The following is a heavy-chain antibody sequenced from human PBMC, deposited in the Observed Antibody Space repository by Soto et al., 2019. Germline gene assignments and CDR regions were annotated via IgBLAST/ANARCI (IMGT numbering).Heavy chain of an antibody. CDR3: ARDKKDFGSFDY. CDR1: GFTFSSYA. Sequence: GGSLRLSCAASGFTFSSYAMSWVRQAPGKGLEWVSAISGSGGSTYYADSVKGRFTISRDNSKNTLYLQMNSLRAEDTAVYYCARDKKDFGSFDYWGQGTLVTVSS. V-gene: IGHV3-23*01. J-gene: IGHJ4*02. CDR2: ISGSGGST. D-gene: IGHD3-10*01.